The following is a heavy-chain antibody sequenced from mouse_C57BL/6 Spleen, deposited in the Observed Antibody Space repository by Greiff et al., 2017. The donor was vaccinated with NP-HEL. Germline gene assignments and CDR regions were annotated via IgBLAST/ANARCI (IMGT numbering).Heavy chain of an antibody. Sequence: QVQLKQSGAELVRPGTSVKVSCKASGYAFTNYLIEWVKQRPGQGLEWIGVINPGSGGTNYNEKFKGKATLTADKSSSTAYMQLSSLTSEDSAVYFCAIQGDTTVVDYWGQGTTLTVSS. CDR1: GYAFTNYL. D-gene: IGHD1-1*01. CDR3: AIQGDTTVVDY. J-gene: IGHJ2*01. CDR2: INPGSGGT. V-gene: IGHV1-54*01.